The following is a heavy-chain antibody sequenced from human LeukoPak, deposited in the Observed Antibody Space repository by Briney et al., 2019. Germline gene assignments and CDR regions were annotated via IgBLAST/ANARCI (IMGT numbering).Heavy chain of an antibody. CDR2: IFPGDSDT. CDR3: ATTTSG. J-gene: IGHJ4*02. V-gene: IGHV5-51*01. CDR1: GYSFTTYC. D-gene: IGHD4-17*01. Sequence: GESLKISCKASGYSFTTYCIGWVRQMPGKGLEWMGIIFPGDSDTRYCPSFQGQVTISVDTSISTVYLQWSSLKASATAMYFCATTTSGWGLGTLVTVSS.